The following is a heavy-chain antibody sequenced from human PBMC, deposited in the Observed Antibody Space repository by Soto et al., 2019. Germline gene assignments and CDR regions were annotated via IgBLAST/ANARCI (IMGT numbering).Heavy chain of an antibody. CDR3: ARDPYYDSSGYLASNGMDV. J-gene: IGHJ6*02. D-gene: IGHD3-22*01. CDR1: GFTVSSNY. CDR2: IYSDGST. V-gene: IGHV3-53*04. Sequence: EVQLVESGGGLVQPGGSLRLSCAASGFTVSSNYMSWVRQAPGKGLEWVSVIYSDGSTYYADSVKGRFTISRHNSKNTLYLQMNSLRAEDTAVYYCARDPYYDSSGYLASNGMDVCGQGTTVTVSS.